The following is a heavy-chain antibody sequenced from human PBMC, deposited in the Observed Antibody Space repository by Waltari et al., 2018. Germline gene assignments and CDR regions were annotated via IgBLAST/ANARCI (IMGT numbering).Heavy chain of an antibody. J-gene: IGHJ4*02. V-gene: IGHV3-9*01. Sequence: EVQLVESGVGLVQPGRSLRLSCAASGFTFADYAMHWVRQAPGKGLEGVSGISWNSGNIGYADSVKGRFTISRDNAKNSLYLQMNSLRTGDTALYYCAKGHSGSYGLDSWGQGTLVTVSP. CDR3: AKGHSGSYGLDS. CDR1: GFTFADYA. D-gene: IGHD1-26*01. CDR2: ISWNSGNI.